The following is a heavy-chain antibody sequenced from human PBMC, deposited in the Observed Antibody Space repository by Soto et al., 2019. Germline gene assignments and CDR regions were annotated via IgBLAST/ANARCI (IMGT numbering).Heavy chain of an antibody. D-gene: IGHD3-9*01. J-gene: IGHJ4*02. CDR2: IYDSVNT. Sequence: KTSETLSLTCTVSGGSTSSDNYWSWIRQPPGKGLEWIGHIYDSVNTYYSPSLRSRVTISADMSKNQFSLNLRSVTAADTAVYYCARVDHRGYFAILTDYWGQGTLVTVSS. V-gene: IGHV4-30-4*01. CDR3: ARVDHRGYFAILTDY. CDR1: GGSTSSDNY.